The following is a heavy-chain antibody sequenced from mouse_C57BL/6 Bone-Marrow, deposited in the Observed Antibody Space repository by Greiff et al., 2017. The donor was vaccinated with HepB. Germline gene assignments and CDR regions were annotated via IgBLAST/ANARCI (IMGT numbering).Heavy chain of an antibody. V-gene: IGHV2-2*01. Sequence: VQVVESGPGLVQPSQSLSITCTVSGFSLTSYGVHWVRQSPGKGLEWLGVIWSGGSTDYNAAFISRLSISKDNAKSQVFFKMNSLQADDTAIYYCARNRDYDVYYAMDYWGQGTSVTVSS. CDR3: ARNRDYDVYYAMDY. D-gene: IGHD2-4*01. CDR2: IWSGGST. J-gene: IGHJ4*01. CDR1: GFSLTSYG.